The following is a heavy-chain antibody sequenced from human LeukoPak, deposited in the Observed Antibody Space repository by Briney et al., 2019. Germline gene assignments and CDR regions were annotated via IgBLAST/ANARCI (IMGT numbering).Heavy chain of an antibody. CDR3: ARQVVVSGPPFDY. V-gene: IGHV5-51*01. J-gene: IGHJ4*02. CDR2: ICPGDSDT. Sequence: GESLKISCKGSGYIFTDYWIGWVRRMPGKGLEWIAIICPGDSDTRYSPSFQGQVTISADKSISTAYLQWSSLKASDTAMYYCARQVVVSGPPFDYWGQGTLVTVSS. CDR1: GYIFTDYW. D-gene: IGHD6-19*01.